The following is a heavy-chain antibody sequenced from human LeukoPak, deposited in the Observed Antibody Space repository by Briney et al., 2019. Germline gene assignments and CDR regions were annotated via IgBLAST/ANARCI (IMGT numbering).Heavy chain of an antibody. V-gene: IGHV3-72*01. CDR2: TRNKANSYTT. CDR1: GFTFNTYW. J-gene: IGHJ4*02. CDR3: ASPGVYDSSGYYRVY. D-gene: IGHD3-22*01. Sequence: RSGGSLRLSCTASGFTFNTYWMSWVRQTPGKGLEWVGRTRNKANSYTTEYAASVKGRFTISRDDSKNSLYLQMNSLKTEDTAVYYCASPGVYDSSGYYRVYWGQGTLVTVSS.